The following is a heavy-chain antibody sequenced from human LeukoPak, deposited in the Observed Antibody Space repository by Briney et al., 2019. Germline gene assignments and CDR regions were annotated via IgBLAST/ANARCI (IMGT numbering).Heavy chain of an antibody. CDR3: ARVRGDYYLDY. Sequence: PGGSLRLSCAASGFTFSSYAMSWVRQAPGKGLEWVSSINNVASHIYYAGSVRGRFTISRDNAENSLYLQINSLRAEDTAVYYCARVRGDYYLDYWGQGTLVSVSS. J-gene: IGHJ4*02. D-gene: IGHD5-12*01. CDR2: INNVASHI. CDR1: GFTFSSYA. V-gene: IGHV3-21*06.